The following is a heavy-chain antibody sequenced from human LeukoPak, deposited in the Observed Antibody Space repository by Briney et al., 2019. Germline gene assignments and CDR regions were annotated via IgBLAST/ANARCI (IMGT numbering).Heavy chain of an antibody. V-gene: IGHV1-2*02. CDR3: AGEGDYWHRFDY. CDR1: GYTFTGYY. CDR2: INPSSGVT. D-gene: IGHD4-17*01. Sequence: ASETVSCKASGYTFTGYYMHWVRQAPGQGLKWMGWINPSSGVTNYAQKFQGRVTMTRDTSIITAYMELSRLRSDDTAVYYCAGEGDYWHRFDYWGRGTLVT. J-gene: IGHJ4*02.